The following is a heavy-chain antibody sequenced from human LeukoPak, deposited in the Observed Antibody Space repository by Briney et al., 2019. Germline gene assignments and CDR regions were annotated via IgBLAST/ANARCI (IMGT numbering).Heavy chain of an antibody. D-gene: IGHD1-20*01. V-gene: IGHV3-23*01. CDR2: ISGSGGST. J-gene: IGHJ4*02. CDR3: ARAVGYLNWNAPDFDY. CDR1: GFTFSSYG. Sequence: GGSLRLSCAASGFTFSSYGMSWVRQAPGKGLEWVSAISGSGGSTYYADSVKGRFTISRDNSKNTLYLQMNSLRAEDTAVYYCARAVGYLNWNAPDFDYWGQGTLVTVSS.